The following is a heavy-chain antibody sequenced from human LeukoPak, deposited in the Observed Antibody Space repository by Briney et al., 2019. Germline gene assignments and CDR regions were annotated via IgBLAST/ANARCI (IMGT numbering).Heavy chain of an antibody. D-gene: IGHD3-10*01. CDR2: IIPIFGTA. CDR3: KTSMVRGVIISDYLDY. CDR1: GGTFSSYA. J-gene: IGHJ4*02. Sequence: SVKVSCKASGGTFSSYAISWVRQAPGQGLEWMGGIIPIFGTANYAQKFQGRVTITADESTSTAYMELSSLRSEDTAVYYCKTSMVRGVIISDYLDYWGQGTLVTASS. V-gene: IGHV1-69*19.